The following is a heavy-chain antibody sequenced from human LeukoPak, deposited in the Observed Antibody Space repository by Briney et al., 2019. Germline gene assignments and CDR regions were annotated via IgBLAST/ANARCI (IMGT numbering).Heavy chain of an antibody. Sequence: GGSLRLSCAASGFTFSRYWMTWVREAPGIGLEWVANIKQDGSEMYYVDSVKGRFTISRDNAKHSLYLQMNSLRVEDTAVYYCATASTKRDTDAFDIWGQGTMVTVSS. CDR1: GFTFSRYW. CDR2: IKQDGSEM. D-gene: IGHD5-18*01. V-gene: IGHV3-7*02. J-gene: IGHJ3*02. CDR3: ATASTKRDTDAFDI.